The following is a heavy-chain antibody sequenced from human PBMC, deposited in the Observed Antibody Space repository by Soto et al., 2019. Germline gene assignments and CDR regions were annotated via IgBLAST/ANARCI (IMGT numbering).Heavy chain of an antibody. Sequence: GASVKFSCKASGYTFTSYDINWVRQATGQGLEWMGWMNPNSGNTGYAQKFQGRVTMTRNTSISTAYMELSSLRSEDTAVYYCARTSSIVKKTYYYDSSGYSPLDYWGQGTLVTVSS. CDR1: GYTFTSYD. CDR3: ARTSSIVKKTYYYDSSGYSPLDY. CDR2: MNPNSGNT. V-gene: IGHV1-8*01. J-gene: IGHJ4*02. D-gene: IGHD3-22*01.